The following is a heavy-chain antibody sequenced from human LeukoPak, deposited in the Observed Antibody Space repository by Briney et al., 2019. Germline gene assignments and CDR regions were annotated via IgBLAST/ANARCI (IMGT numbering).Heavy chain of an antibody. V-gene: IGHV3-23*01. Sequence: PGGSLRLSCAVSGFTFSTYAMTWVRQAAGKGLEWVASISGSGGSTYYAGSGKGRFTISRDNSQNTLYLQMNSLRAEDTALYYCAKDVQSWPTYFDFWGQGTLVTVSS. CDR3: AKDVQSWPTYFDF. CDR1: GFTFSTYA. D-gene: IGHD1-1*01. CDR2: ISGSGGST. J-gene: IGHJ4*02.